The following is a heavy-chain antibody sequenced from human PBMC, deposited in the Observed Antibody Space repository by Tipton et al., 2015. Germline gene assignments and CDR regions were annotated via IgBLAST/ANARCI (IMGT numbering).Heavy chain of an antibody. Sequence: QLVQSGAEVKKPGASVKVSCRASGYTFTSYGISWMRQAPGQGLEWMGWISVYNGNTNYAQKLRGRVTMTTDTSTNTAYMELRSLRSDDTAVYYCARESSYFYYDMDVWGQGATVTVSS. CDR3: ARESSYFYYDMDV. D-gene: IGHD6-13*01. CDR2: ISVYNGNT. J-gene: IGHJ6*02. V-gene: IGHV1-18*01. CDR1: GYTFTSYG.